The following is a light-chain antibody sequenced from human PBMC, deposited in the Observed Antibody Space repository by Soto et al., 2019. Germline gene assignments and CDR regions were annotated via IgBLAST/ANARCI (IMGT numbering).Light chain of an antibody. Sequence: QSVLTQPPSVSAAPGQKVTVSCSGSSSNIGDNHVSWYQHLPGTAPKVLIYDNNKRPSGIPDRFSGSKSATSATLDITGLQTGDEADYYCGSWDRSLRGWVFGGGTKLTVL. CDR2: DNN. CDR3: GSWDRSLRGWV. CDR1: SSNIGDNH. V-gene: IGLV1-51*01. J-gene: IGLJ3*02.